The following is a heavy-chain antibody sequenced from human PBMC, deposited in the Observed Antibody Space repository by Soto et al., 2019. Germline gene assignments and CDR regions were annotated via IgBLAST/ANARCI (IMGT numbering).Heavy chain of an antibody. CDR1: GGSISSGDYY. D-gene: IGHD1-20*01. CDR3: ARVRYNWNYSYYYGMDV. V-gene: IGHV4-30-4*01. Sequence: LSLTCTVSGGSISSGDYYWSWIRQPPGKGLEWIGYIYYSGSTYYNPSLKSRVTISVDTSKNQFSLKLSSVTAADTAVYYCARVRYNWNYSYYYGMDVWGQGTTVTVSS. J-gene: IGHJ6*02. CDR2: IYYSGST.